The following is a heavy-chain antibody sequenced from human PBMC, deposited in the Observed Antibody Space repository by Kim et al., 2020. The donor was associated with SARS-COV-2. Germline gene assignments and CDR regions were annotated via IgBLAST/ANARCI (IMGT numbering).Heavy chain of an antibody. CDR1: GGSFSGYY. CDR3: ARVRSGGIYYYYYFGMDV. J-gene: IGHJ6*02. Sequence: SETLSLTCAVYGGSFSGYYWSWIRQPPGKGLEWIGEINHSGSTNYNPSLKSRVTISVDTSKNQFSLKLGSVTAEDTAVYYCARVRSGGIYYYYYFGMDVWGQGTTVTVFS. D-gene: IGHD2-15*01. CDR2: INHSGST. V-gene: IGHV4-34*01.